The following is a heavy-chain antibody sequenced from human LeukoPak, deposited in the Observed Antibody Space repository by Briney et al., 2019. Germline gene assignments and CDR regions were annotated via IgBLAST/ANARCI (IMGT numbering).Heavy chain of an antibody. V-gene: IGHV1-2*02. CDR1: GYTFTGYY. J-gene: IGHJ4*02. CDR2: INPNSGGT. CDR3: ASSGGRAYDSSGYSLLVLDY. Sequence: ASVKVSCKASGYTFTGYYMHWVRQAPGQGLEWMGWINPNSGGTNYAQKFQGRVTMTRDTSISTAYMGLSRLRSDDTAVYYCASSGGRAYDSSGYSLLVLDYWGQGTLVTVSS. D-gene: IGHD3-22*01.